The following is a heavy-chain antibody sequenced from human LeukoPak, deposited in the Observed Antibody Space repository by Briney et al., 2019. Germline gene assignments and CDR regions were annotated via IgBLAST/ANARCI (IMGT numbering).Heavy chain of an antibody. CDR3: ARVRWNYYQQPTTVRDYFDY. Sequence: GASVKVSCKASGYTFTGYYMHWVRQAPGQGLEWMGWINPNSGGTNYAQKFQGRVTMTRDTSISTAYMELSRLRSDDTAVYYCARVRWNYYQQPTTVRDYFDYWGQGTLVAVSS. D-gene: IGHD1-7*01. V-gene: IGHV1-2*02. CDR2: INPNSGGT. J-gene: IGHJ4*02. CDR1: GYTFTGYY.